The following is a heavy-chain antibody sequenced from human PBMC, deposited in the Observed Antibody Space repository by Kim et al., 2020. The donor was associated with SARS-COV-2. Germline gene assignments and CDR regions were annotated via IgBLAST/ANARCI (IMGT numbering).Heavy chain of an antibody. CDR3: ARGGHYDFWSGYNNYYYYGMDV. D-gene: IGHD3-3*01. J-gene: IGHJ6*02. CDR2: ISSRGSTI. CDR1: GFTFVDYY. V-gene: IGHV3-11*01. Sequence: GGSLRLSCAASGFTFVDYYMSWIRQAPGKGLEWVSYISSRGSTIYYADSVKGRFTISRDNAKNSLYLQMNSLRAEDTAVYYCARGGHYDFWSGYNNYYYYGMDVWGQGTTVTVSS.